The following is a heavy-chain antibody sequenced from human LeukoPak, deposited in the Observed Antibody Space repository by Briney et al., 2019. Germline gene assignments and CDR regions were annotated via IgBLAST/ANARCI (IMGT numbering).Heavy chain of an antibody. V-gene: IGHV1-18*01. J-gene: IGHJ3*02. CDR2: ISAYNGNT. Sequence: ASVKVSCKASGYTFTSYGISWVRQAPGQGLEWMGWISAYNGNTNYAQKLQGRVTMTTDTSTSTAYMELRSLRSDDTAVYYCARDQGQWPVLSAFDIWGQGTMVTVSS. D-gene: IGHD6-19*01. CDR1: GYTFTSYG. CDR3: ARDQGQWPVLSAFDI.